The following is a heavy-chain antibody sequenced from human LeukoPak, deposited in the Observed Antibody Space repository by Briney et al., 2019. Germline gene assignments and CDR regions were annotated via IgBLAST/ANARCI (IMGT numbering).Heavy chain of an antibody. J-gene: IGHJ6*02. D-gene: IGHD4-17*01. CDR2: IYSGGTT. Sequence: PSETLSLTCSVSGGSISPYYWSWVRQPPGKGLEWVSIIYSGGTTYYADSVQGRFTISRDNSKNTVYLQMNSLRVEDTAVYYCARDPRTTGKSNYGMDVWGQGTTVTVSS. CDR1: GGSISPYY. V-gene: IGHV3-53*01. CDR3: ARDPRTTGKSNYGMDV.